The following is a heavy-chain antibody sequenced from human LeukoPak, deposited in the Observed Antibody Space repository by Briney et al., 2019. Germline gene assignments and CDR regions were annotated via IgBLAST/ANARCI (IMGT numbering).Heavy chain of an antibody. D-gene: IGHD6-13*01. CDR2: ISRSGSTI. V-gene: IGHV3-48*03. J-gene: IGHJ6*02. CDR3: ARDGSWSIRPYYYYGMDV. CDR1: GFTFSSYE. Sequence: GGSLRLSCAASGFTFSSYEMNWVRQAPGKGLEWVSYISRSGSTIYYADSVKGRFTISRDNAKNSLYLQMNSLRAEDTAVYYCARDGSWSIRPYYYYGMDVWGQGTTVTVSS.